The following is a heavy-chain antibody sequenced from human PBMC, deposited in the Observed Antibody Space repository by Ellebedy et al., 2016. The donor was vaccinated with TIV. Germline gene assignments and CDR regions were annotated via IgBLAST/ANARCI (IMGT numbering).Heavy chain of an antibody. CDR2: IRQDGSEK. CDR1: GFTFSHHA. Sequence: GESLKISCAASGFTFSHHAFYWVRQAPGKGLEWVANIRQDGSEKFYVDSVKGRFTISRDNAKNSLYLQMNSLRAEDTAVYYCATDGSFGDYLSPTHAFVMWGQGTMVTVSS. CDR3: ATDGSFGDYLSPTHAFVM. D-gene: IGHD4-17*01. V-gene: IGHV3-7*01. J-gene: IGHJ3*02.